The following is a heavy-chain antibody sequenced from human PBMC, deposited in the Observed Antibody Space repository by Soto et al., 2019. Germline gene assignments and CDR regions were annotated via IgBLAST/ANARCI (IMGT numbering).Heavy chain of an antibody. CDR3: VFVWAAGTVGYFDY. CDR1: GGTFSSYA. V-gene: IGHV1-18*01. Sequence: ASVKVSCKASGGTFSSYAISWVRQAPGQGLEWMGWISAYNGNTNYAQKLQGRVTMTTDTSTSTAYMELRSLRSDDTAVYYCVFVWAAGTVGYFDYWGQGTLVTVSS. J-gene: IGHJ4*02. CDR2: ISAYNGNT. D-gene: IGHD6-13*01.